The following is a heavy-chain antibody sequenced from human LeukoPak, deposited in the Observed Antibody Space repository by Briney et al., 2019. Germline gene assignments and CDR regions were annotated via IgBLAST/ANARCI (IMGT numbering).Heavy chain of an antibody. CDR1: GYTFTSCD. D-gene: IGHD6-19*01. Sequence: ASVKVSCKASGYTFTSCDINWVRQATGQGLEWMGWMNPNSGNTGYGQSFQGRITMTRDISIGTAYMELSNLTSEDTTIYYCTRGSSGRRDNWGQGTLVTVSA. J-gene: IGHJ4*02. V-gene: IGHV1-8*01. CDR2: MNPNSGNT. CDR3: TRGSSGRRDN.